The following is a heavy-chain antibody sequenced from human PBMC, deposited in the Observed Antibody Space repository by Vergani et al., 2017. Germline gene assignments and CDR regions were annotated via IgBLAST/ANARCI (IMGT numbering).Heavy chain of an antibody. CDR2: INHSGST. V-gene: IGHV4-34*01. CDR3: ARGGRQWLGRTYFDY. J-gene: IGHJ4*02. CDR1: GGSFSGYY. D-gene: IGHD6-19*01. Sequence: QVQLQQWGAGLLKPSETLPLACAVYGGSFSGYYGSWIRQPPGKGLEWIGEINHSGSTNYNPSLKSRVTISVDTSKNQFSLKLSSVTAADTAVYYCARGGRQWLGRTYFDYWGQGTLVTVSS.